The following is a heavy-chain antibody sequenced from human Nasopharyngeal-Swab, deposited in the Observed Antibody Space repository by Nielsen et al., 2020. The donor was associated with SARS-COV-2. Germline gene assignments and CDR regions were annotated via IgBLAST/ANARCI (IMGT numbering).Heavy chain of an antibody. J-gene: IGHJ3*02. CDR3: AKANALFWFGQFKNDAFDI. CDR2: ISYEGSKK. D-gene: IGHD3-10*01. Sequence: GEFLKIACTATGFSLNNYGMHWVSKAPGKGLEWVAVISYEGSKKFYAESVEGRFTISRDYSKNTLYLQMDSLRTEDTAMYFCAKANALFWFGQFKNDAFDIWGQGTMVAVSS. V-gene: IGHV3-30*18. CDR1: GFSLNNYG.